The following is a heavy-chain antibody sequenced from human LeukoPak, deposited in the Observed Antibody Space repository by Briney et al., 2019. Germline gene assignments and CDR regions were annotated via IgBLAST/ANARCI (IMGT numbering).Heavy chain of an antibody. V-gene: IGHV3-30*18. Sequence: PGGPLRLSCAASGFTFSSYGMHWVRQAPGKGLEWVAVISYDGSNKYYADSVKGRFTISRDNSKNTLYLQMNSLRAEDTAVYYCAKIDYWGQGTLVTVSS. J-gene: IGHJ4*02. CDR1: GFTFSSYG. CDR3: AKIDY. CDR2: ISYDGSNK.